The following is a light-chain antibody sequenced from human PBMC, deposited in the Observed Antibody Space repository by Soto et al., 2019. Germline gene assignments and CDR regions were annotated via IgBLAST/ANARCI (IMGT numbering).Light chain of an antibody. CDR3: LQHNNYPTLT. CDR1: QDIRNE. V-gene: IGKV1-17*01. CDR2: AAS. Sequence: DIQMTQSPSSLSSSVGDRVTITCRASQDIRNELGWYQQKPGKAPKRLIYAASSLPSGVPSRFSGSGSGTDFTLTISRLQPEDFATYYCLQHNNYPTLTFGGGTKVEI. J-gene: IGKJ4*01.